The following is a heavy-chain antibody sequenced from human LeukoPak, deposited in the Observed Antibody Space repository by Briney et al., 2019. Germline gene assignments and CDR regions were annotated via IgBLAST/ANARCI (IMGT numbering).Heavy chain of an antibody. J-gene: IGHJ4*02. CDR1: GFTFSSYW. Sequence: GGSLRLSCAASGFTFSSYWMNWARQAPGKGLEWVASINHNGNVNYYVDSVKGRFTISRDNAKNSLYLQMSNLRAEDTAVYYCARDSSGYLPPIDWGQGTLVTVSS. CDR2: INHNGNVN. CDR3: ARDSSGYLPPID. V-gene: IGHV3-7*03. D-gene: IGHD3-22*01.